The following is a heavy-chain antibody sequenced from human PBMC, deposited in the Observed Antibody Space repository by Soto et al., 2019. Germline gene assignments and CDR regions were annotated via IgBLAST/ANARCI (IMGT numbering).Heavy chain of an antibody. V-gene: IGHV1-69*13. J-gene: IGHJ6*02. Sequence: SVKVSCKASGGTFSSYAISWVRQAPGQGLEWMGGIIPIFGTANYAQKFQGRVTITADESTSTAYMELSSLRSEDTAVYYCARVWQQLSPPGFGYYYGMDVWGQGTTVTVSS. CDR3: ARVWQQLSPPGFGYYYGMDV. CDR1: GGTFSSYA. D-gene: IGHD6-13*01. CDR2: IIPIFGTA.